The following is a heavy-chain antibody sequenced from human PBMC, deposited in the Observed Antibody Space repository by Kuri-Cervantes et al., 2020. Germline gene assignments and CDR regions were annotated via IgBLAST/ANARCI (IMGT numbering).Heavy chain of an antibody. D-gene: IGHD5-18*01. Sequence: GESLKISCAASGFTFRSYAMSWVRQAPGRGLEWGSAISGSGSTTHYADSVKGRFTVSRDNSKNTLNLEMNSLRAEDTAIYYCAKDRGYSYGYSYYGMDVWGQGTTVTVSS. CDR2: ISGSGSTT. J-gene: IGHJ6*02. CDR1: GFTFRSYA. V-gene: IGHV3-23*01. CDR3: AKDRGYSYGYSYYGMDV.